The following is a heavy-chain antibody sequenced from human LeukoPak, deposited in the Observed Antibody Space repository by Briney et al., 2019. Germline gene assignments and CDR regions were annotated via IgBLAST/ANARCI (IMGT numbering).Heavy chain of an antibody. Sequence: PGGSLRLSCAASGFTFSSYAMSWVRQAPGKGLEWVSAISGSGGSTYYADSVKGRFTISRDNSKNTVYLQMNSLRADDTAVYYCARSDTVATPSYTYWGQGTLVTVSS. J-gene: IGHJ4*02. CDR3: ARSDTVATPSYTY. CDR1: GFTFSSYA. V-gene: IGHV3-23*01. D-gene: IGHD5-12*01. CDR2: ISGSGGST.